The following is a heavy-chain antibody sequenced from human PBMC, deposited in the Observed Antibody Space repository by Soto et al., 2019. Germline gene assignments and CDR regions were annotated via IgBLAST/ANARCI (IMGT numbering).Heavy chain of an antibody. V-gene: IGHV3-23*01. CDR3: AKDLSNSIAARNWFDP. CDR1: GFTFSSYA. CDR2: ISGSGGST. D-gene: IGHD6-6*01. J-gene: IGHJ5*02. Sequence: GGSLRLSCAASGFTFSSYAMSWVRQAPGKGLEWVSAISGSGGSTYYADSVKGRFTISRDNSKNTLYLQMNSLRAEDTAVYYWAKDLSNSIAARNWFDPWGQGTLVTVSS.